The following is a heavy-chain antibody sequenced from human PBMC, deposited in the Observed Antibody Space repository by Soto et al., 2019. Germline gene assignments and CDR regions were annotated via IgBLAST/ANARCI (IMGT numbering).Heavy chain of an antibody. D-gene: IGHD5-12*01. CDR1: GGSISSGGYS. Sequence: QLQLQESGSGLVKPSQTLSLTCAVSGGSISSGGYSWSWIRQPPGKGLEWIGYIYHSGSTYYNPSITSGVTTPVDRTKTQIALKVGSVLASDTAVDYCAAGAGLPRYYWGQGTLVTVSS. CDR3: AAGAGLPRYY. J-gene: IGHJ4*02. V-gene: IGHV4-30-2*01. CDR2: IYHSGST.